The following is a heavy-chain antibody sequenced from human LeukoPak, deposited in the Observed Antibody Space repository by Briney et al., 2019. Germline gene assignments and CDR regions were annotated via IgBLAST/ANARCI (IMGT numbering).Heavy chain of an antibody. J-gene: IGHJ6*02. D-gene: IGHD1-26*01. V-gene: IGHV1-2*04. CDR3: AREGNSGSSGSEARYYGMDV. CDR2: INPNSGGT. CDR1: GYTFTGYY. Sequence: ASVKVSCKASGYTFTGYYMHWVRQAPGQGLEWMGWINPNSGGTNYAQKFQGWVTMTRDTSISTAYMELSRLRSDDTAVYYCAREGNSGSSGSEARYYGMDVWGQGTTVTVSS.